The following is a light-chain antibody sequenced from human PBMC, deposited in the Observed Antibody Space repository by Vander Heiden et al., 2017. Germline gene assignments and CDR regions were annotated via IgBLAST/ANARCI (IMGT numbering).Light chain of an antibody. V-gene: IGLV4-69*01. CDR1: SGPGTDG. CDR3: QTWDTGIVI. J-gene: IGLJ2*01. CDR2: VNSDGTN. Sequence: QLVVTQSPSASASLGASVQLTSILSSGPGTDGIAWHQPQPEKGPRYLMKVNSDGTNRKGDGIPDRFSGSSSGAERYLTISTLQSEDEADYYWQTWDTGIVIIGGGTKLTVL.